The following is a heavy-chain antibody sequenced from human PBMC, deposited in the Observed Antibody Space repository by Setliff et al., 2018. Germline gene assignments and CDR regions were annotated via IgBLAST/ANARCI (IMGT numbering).Heavy chain of an antibody. J-gene: IGHJ4*02. CDR2: INPNSAGT. D-gene: IGHD3-9*01. V-gene: IGHV1-2*02. CDR1: ANTFIAYY. CDR3: AGVDVLTASPF. Sequence: GASVKVSCKASANTFIAYYIHWVRQAPGKGLEWMGWINPNSAGTNYAQKFQGRVTMAWDASITTAYLDLSRLTSDDTASYYCAGVDVLTASPFWGLGTRVTVSS.